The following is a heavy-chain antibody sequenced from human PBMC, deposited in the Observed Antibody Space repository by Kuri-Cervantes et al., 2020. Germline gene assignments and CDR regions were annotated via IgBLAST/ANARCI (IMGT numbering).Heavy chain of an antibody. CDR2: INHSGST. CDR1: GGSFSGYY. D-gene: IGHD5-12*01. J-gene: IGHJ4*02. V-gene: IGHV4-34*01. CDR3: ASYSGYDFWRSLYYFDY. Sequence: SQTLSLTCAVYGGSFSGYYWSWIRQPPGKGLEWIGEINHSGSTNYNPSLKSRVTISVDTSKNQFSLKLSSVTAADTAVYHCASYSGYDFWRSLYYFDYWGQGTLVTVSS.